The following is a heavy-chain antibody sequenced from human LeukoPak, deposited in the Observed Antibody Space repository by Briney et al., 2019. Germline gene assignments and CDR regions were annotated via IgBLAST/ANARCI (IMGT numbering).Heavy chain of an antibody. CDR3: AKDRTVGASYWYFDL. Sequence: GGSLRLSCAASGFTFSSYWMNWARQAPGKGLEWVASINHNGNVNYYVDSVKGRFTISRDNAKNSLYLHMNTLRAEDTAIYYCAKDRTVGASYWYFDLWGRGTLVTVSS. D-gene: IGHD1-26*01. J-gene: IGHJ2*01. CDR2: INHNGNVN. V-gene: IGHV3-7*03. CDR1: GFTFSSYW.